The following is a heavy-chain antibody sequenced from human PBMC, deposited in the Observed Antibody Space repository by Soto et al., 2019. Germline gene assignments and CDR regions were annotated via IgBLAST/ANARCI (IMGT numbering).Heavy chain of an antibody. V-gene: IGHV3-7*01. D-gene: IGHD4-4*01. Sequence: GGSLRLSCAASGFTFSNYWMSWVRQAPGKGLEWVANIMEDGSEKYYVDSVKGRFTISRDNAKNSLYLQMSSLRPEDTAVYYCTRGHPSIYNYWGQGTLVTVSS. J-gene: IGHJ4*02. CDR2: IMEDGSEK. CDR3: TRGHPSIYNY. CDR1: GFTFSNYW.